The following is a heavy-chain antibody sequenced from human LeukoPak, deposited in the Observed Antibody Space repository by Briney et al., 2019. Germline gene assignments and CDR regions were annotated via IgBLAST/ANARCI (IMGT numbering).Heavy chain of an antibody. D-gene: IGHD2-15*01. CDR3: VREILYCSGGSCYRGPFDN. CDR2: INHSGST. J-gene: IGHJ4*02. CDR1: GGSISGYY. V-gene: IGHV4-34*01. Sequence: PSETLSLTCTVSGGSISGYYWSWIRQPPGKGLEWIGEINHSGSTNYNPSLKSRVTISVDTSKNQFSLKLNSVTAADTAVYYCVREILYCSGGSCYRGPFDNWGQGTLVTVSA.